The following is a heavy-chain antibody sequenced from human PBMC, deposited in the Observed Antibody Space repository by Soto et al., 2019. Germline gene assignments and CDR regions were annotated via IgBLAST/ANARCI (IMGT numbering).Heavy chain of an antibody. V-gene: IGHV1-46*01. CDR2: INPHGGST. Sequence: XSVNVSYQAPLDTFTSYYNSWVRQAPGQGLEWMGVINPHGGSTAYAQKFKGRVTLTRDTSASTVYMEVSSLTSEDTAMYYCARSSGGNFGIIIEGTNWFAHWGQGTLVTVSS. CDR3: ARSSGGNFGIIIEGTNWFAH. CDR1: LDTFTSYY. D-gene: IGHD1-26*01. J-gene: IGHJ5*02.